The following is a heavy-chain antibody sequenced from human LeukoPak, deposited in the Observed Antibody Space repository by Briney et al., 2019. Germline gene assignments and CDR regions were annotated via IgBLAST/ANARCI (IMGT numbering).Heavy chain of an antibody. CDR2: IYYSGST. CDR1: VGSISSYY. D-gene: IGHD3-22*01. V-gene: IGHV4-59*01. J-gene: IGHJ5*02. CDR3: ARGSLSDYYDSSGFPAET. Sequence: SETLSLTCTVSVGSISSYYWSWIRQPPGKGLDWIGYIYYSGSTNYNPSLKSRVTISVDTSKNQFSLKLSSVTAADTAVYYCARGSLSDYYDSSGFPAETWGQGTLVTVSS.